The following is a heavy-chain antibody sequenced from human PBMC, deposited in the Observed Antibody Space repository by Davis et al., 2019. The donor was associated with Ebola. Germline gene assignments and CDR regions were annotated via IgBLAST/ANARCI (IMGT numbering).Heavy chain of an antibody. V-gene: IGHV3-23*01. CDR1: GFTFSYYA. CDR2: INNRGEST. D-gene: IGHD4-17*01. Sequence: PGGSLRLSCAASGFTFSYYAMTWVRQAQGKGLEWVAAINNRGESTYYAESVKGRFTISRDKSKSTLYLQMDSLRVEDTAVYYCAKDFHDYGDSTHTLDSWGEGTLVTVSP. CDR3: AKDFHDYGDSTHTLDS. J-gene: IGHJ4*02.